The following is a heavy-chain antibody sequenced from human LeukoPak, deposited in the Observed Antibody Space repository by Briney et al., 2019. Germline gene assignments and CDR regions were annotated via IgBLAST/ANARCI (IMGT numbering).Heavy chain of an antibody. CDR1: GFTFSSYG. CDR2: IWYDGSNK. D-gene: IGHD6-19*01. J-gene: IGHJ4*02. CDR3: AKDLEDSSGSDY. Sequence: GGSLRLSCAASGFTFSSYGMHWVRQAPGKGLECVAVIWYDGSNKYYADSVKGRFTISRDNSKNTLYLQMNSLRAEDTAVYYCAKDLEDSSGSDYWGQGTLVTVSS. V-gene: IGHV3-33*06.